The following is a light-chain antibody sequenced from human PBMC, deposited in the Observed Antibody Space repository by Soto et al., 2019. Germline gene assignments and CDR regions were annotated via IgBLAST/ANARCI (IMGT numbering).Light chain of an antibody. J-gene: IGKJ5*01. CDR3: QQLHDYPIT. CDR1: RGINSS. V-gene: IGKV1-9*01. CDR2: AAS. Sequence: ILFLQFQSSLSASVADRVTITCRASRGINSSFAWYQQKPGKAPKLLIYAASSLQSGVPSRFSGSGSGTDFTLTISSLQPEDFATYYCQQLHDYPITFGQGTRLEIK.